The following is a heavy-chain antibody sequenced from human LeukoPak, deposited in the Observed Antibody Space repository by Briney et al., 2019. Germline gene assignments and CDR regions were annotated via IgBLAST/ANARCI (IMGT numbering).Heavy chain of an antibody. CDR3: TRLTFFTYYYDSSDYKGFYFDY. CDR1: GGSIRSSYYY. J-gene: IGHJ4*02. V-gene: IGHV4-39*01. Sequence: SETLSLTCTVSGGSIRSSYYYWGWIRQPPGKGLEYIGTIFYSGSTYYNPSLKSRVTISVDTSKNQFSLKLSSVTAADTAVYYCTRLTFFTYYYDSSDYKGFYFDYWGQGTLVTVSS. D-gene: IGHD3-22*01. CDR2: IFYSGST.